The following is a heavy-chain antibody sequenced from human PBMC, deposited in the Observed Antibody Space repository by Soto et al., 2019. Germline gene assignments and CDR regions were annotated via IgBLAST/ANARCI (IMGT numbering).Heavy chain of an antibody. CDR2: IYYSGST. D-gene: IGHD3-22*01. CDR3: ARHTTKDYYDSSGYGSRKDWFDP. J-gene: IGHJ5*02. Sequence: ASETLSLTCTVSGGSISSYYWSWIRQPPGKGLEWIGYIYYSGSTNYNPSLKSRVTISVDTSKNQFSLKLSSVTAADTAVYYCARHTTKDYYDSSGYGSRKDWFDPWGQGTLVTVSS. CDR1: GGSISSYY. V-gene: IGHV4-59*08.